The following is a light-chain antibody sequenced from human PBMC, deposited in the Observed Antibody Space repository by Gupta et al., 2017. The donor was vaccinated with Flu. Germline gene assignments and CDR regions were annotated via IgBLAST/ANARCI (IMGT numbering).Light chain of an antibody. V-gene: IGLV1-47*02. CDR1: SSDVGHNY. Sequence: TISCFGASSDVGHNYLSCYQRPAAAAPNLLLSNISKRPSVVPERFSGSKSGNSASLAISGLRSEEAADYYWASWGGSIGGLVFGGGTKLTVL. J-gene: IGLJ3*02. CDR2: NIS. CDR3: ASWGGSIGGLV.